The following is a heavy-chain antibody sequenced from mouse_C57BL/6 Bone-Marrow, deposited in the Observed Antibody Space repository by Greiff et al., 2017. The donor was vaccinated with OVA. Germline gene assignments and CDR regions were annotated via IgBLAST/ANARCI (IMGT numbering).Heavy chain of an antibody. CDR2: INYDGSST. D-gene: IGHD2-1*01. CDR1: GFTFSDYY. Sequence: EVKLVESAGGLVQPGRSMKLSCTASGFTFSDYYMAWVRQVPEKGLEWVANINYDGSSTYYLDSLKSRFIISRDNAKNILYLQMSSLKSEDTATYYCARRDGNYLDYWGQGTTLTVSS. V-gene: IGHV5-16*01. J-gene: IGHJ2*01. CDR3: ARRDGNYLDY.